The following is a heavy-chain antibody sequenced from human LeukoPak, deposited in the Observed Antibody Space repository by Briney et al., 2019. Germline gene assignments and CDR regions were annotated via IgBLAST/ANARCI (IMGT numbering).Heavy chain of an antibody. V-gene: IGHV3-23*01. D-gene: IGHD6-13*01. CDR1: GFTFSSYA. Sequence: LSLTCAASGFTFSSYAMSWVRQAPGKGLEWVSAISGSGGSTYYADSVKGRFTISRDNSKNTLYLQMNSLRAEGTAVYYCAKDGIAAAGTGYSDYWGQGTLVTVSS. CDR3: AKDGIAAAGTGYSDY. CDR2: ISGSGGST. J-gene: IGHJ4*02.